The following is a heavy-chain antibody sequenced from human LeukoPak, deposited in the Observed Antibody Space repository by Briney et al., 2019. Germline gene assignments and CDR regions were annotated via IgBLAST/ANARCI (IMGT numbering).Heavy chain of an antibody. V-gene: IGHV1-8*01. J-gene: IGHJ6*03. CDR3: VRGLRALSPYYYYMDV. Sequence: ASVKVSCKASGYTFTSYDINWVRQATGQGLEWMGWMNPNSGNTGYAQKFQGRVTMTRNTSISTAYMELSSLRSEDTAVYYCVRGLRALSPYYYYMDVWGKGTTVTVSS. CDR1: GYTFTSYD. D-gene: IGHD3-16*02. CDR2: MNPNSGNT.